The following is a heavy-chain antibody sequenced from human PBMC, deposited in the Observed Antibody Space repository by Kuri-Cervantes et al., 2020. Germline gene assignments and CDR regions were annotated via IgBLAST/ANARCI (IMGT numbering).Heavy chain of an antibody. D-gene: IGHD1-26*01. CDR3: AKDKVGSLGFDC. Sequence: GGSLRLSCAASGFTFSSYGMHWVRQAPGKGLEWVALIWSDAAGQYYVHSVRGRFTISRDNSRNIMYLQMNSLKVEDTAVYYCAKDKVGSLGFDCWGQGTLVTVSS. J-gene: IGHJ4*02. CDR2: IWSDAAGQ. CDR1: GFTFSSYG. V-gene: IGHV3-33*06.